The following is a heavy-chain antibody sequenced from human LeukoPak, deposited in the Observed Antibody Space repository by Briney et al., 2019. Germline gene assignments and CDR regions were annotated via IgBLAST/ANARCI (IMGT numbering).Heavy chain of an antibody. D-gene: IGHD2-21*01. CDR2: IYPGDSDT. CDR1: GYSFTSYW. J-gene: IGHJ3*02. CDR3: ARPSDCGGDRYGAFDI. Sequence: GESLKISCKGPGYSFTSYWIGWVRQMPGKGLEWMGIIYPGDSDTRYSPSFQGQVTISADKSISTAYLQWSSLKASDTAMYYCARPSDCGGDRYGAFDIWGQGTMVTVSS. V-gene: IGHV5-51*01.